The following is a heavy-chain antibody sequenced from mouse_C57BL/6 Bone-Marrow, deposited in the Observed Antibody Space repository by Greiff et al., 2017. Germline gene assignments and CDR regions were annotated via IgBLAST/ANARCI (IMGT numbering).Heavy chain of an antibody. CDR3: VYSYYFDY. J-gene: IGHJ2*01. CDR1: GYTFTDYY. D-gene: IGHD1-1*01. V-gene: IGHV1-76*01. Sequence: VQLQQSGAELVRPGASVKLSCKASGYTFTDYYINWVKQRPGQGLEWIARIYPGSGNTYYNEKFKGKAKLTAEKSSSPAYMQLSSLTSDDSAVYFCVYSYYFDYWGQGTTLTVSS. CDR2: IYPGSGNT.